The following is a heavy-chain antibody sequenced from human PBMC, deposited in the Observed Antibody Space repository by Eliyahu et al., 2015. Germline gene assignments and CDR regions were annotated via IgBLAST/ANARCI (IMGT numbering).Heavy chain of an antibody. Sequence: QLQLQESGPGLVQPSETLSLTCIVSGGXISSSSSYWGWIRQPPGKGLEWIGTIYYTGSTSYNPSRKSRVTISVDKSQNQFSLRLTSVTAADTAVYYCARPWAMDSFFDFWGQGTLVAVSS. D-gene: IGHD5-18*01. J-gene: IGHJ4*02. V-gene: IGHV4-39*01. CDR2: IYYTGST. CDR3: ARPWAMDSFFDF. CDR1: GGXISSSSSY.